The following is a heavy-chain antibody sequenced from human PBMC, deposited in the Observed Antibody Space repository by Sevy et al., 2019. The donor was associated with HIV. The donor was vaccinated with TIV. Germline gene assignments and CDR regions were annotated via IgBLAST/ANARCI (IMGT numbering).Heavy chain of an antibody. Sequence: GGSLRLSCAASGFAFTNYYAMHWVRQAPGKGLEWVAHISFDESDKYYTDSVKGRFTISRDNFKNTLYLQMNSLTTEDTAVYYCARPRANYVDNYFFYAMDVWGQGTTVTVSS. J-gene: IGHJ6*02. CDR3: ARPRANYVDNYFFYAMDV. V-gene: IGHV3-30-3*01. CDR1: GFAFTNYYA. CDR2: ISFDESDK. D-gene: IGHD4-17*01.